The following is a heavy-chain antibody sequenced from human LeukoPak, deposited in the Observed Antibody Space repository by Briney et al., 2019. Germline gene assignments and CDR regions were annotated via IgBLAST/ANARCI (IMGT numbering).Heavy chain of an antibody. CDR1: GGSISGSSYY. CDR3: ARVGWKLPLKVRYYYYGMDV. CDR2: IYYSGST. D-gene: IGHD4-23*01. J-gene: IGHJ6*02. V-gene: IGHV4-39*07. Sequence: SETLSLTCTVSGGSISGSSYYWGWIRQPPGKGLEWIGSIYYSGSTYYNPSLKSRVTISVDTSKNQFSLKLRSVTAADTAVYYCARVGWKLPLKVRYYYYGMDVWGQGTTVTVSS.